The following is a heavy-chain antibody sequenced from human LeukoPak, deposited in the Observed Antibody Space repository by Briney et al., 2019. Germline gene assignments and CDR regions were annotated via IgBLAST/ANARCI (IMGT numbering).Heavy chain of an antibody. J-gene: IGHJ6*02. CDR2: IYYSGST. CDR3: ARGPKHIVVVTALYYYYYGMDV. V-gene: IGHV4-59*12. CDR1: DGSISSYY. Sequence: SETLCLTCTVSDGSISSYYWSWIRQPPGEGLEWIGYIYYSGSTNYNPSLKSRVTISVDTSKNQFSLKLSSVTAADTAVYYCARGPKHIVVVTALYYYYYGMDVWGQGTTVTVSS. D-gene: IGHD2-21*02.